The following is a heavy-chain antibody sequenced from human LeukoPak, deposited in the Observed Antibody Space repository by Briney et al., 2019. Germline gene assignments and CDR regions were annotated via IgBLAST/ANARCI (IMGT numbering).Heavy chain of an antibody. Sequence: SSETLSLTCTVSGGSIRSYYWSWIRQPPGKGLEWIGYIYYSGSTNYNPSRKSRVTISVDTSKNQFSLKLSSVTAADTAVYYCARARYYYDSTGHNWFDPWGQGTLVTVSS. CDR2: IYYSGST. J-gene: IGHJ5*02. CDR1: GGSIRSYY. CDR3: ARARYYYDSTGHNWFDP. D-gene: IGHD3-22*01. V-gene: IGHV4-59*01.